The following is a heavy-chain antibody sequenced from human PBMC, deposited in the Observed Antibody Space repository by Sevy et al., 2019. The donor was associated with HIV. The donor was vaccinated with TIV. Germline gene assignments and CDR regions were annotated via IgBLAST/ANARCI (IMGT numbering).Heavy chain of an antibody. J-gene: IGHJ6*02. V-gene: IGHV1-8*01. CDR2: MNPNSGNT. CDR3: AGVRPPRYYEFWSGTPDGGYYGMDV. CDR1: GYTFTSYD. Sequence: ASVKVSCKASGYTFTSYDINWVRQATGQGLEWMGWMNPNSGNTGYAQKFQGRVTMTRNTSISTAYMELSSLRSEDTAVYYCAGVRPPRYYEFWSGTPDGGYYGMDVWGQGTTVTVSS. D-gene: IGHD3-3*01.